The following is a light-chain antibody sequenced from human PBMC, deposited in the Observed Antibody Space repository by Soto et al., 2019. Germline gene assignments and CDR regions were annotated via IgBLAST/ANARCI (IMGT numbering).Light chain of an antibody. J-gene: IGLJ7*01. CDR2: STN. CDR1: SGSVSTNYY. V-gene: IGLV8-61*01. CDR3: VLYMGSGINV. Sequence: QTVVTQEPSLSVSPGGTVTFTCGLSSGSVSTNYYPSWYQQTPGQSPRTLMYSTNTRSSGVPDRFSGSILGNKAALTITGAQADDESDYYCVLYMGSGINVFGGATQLTVL.